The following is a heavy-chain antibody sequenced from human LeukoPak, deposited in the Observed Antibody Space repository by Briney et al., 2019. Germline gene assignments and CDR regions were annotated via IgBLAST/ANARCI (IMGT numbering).Heavy chain of an antibody. CDR1: GFSLSNYW. J-gene: IGHJ6*02. CDR2: INQDGGDK. D-gene: IGHD3-10*01. V-gene: IGHV3-7*01. Sequence: GGSLRLSCAASGFSLSNYWMSWVRQAPGKGLEWVANINQDGGDKYYVDSVTGRSTISKDNAKNSVYLQMNSLRPEDTAIYYCAWYGVPHGRDVWGQGTTVTVSS. CDR3: AWYGVPHGRDV.